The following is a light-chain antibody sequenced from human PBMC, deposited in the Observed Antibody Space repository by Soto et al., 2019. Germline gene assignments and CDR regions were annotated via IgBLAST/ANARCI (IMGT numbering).Light chain of an antibody. CDR2: ESI. CDR3: CSYAGSSTFYV. CDR1: SSDVGSYNL. Sequence: QSALTQPASVSGSPGQSITISCTGTSSDVGSYNLVSWYQQHPGKAPKLMIYESIKRPSGVSNRFSGSKSGNTASLTISGLQAEDEANYYCCSYAGSSTFYVLGTGTKVPVL. J-gene: IGLJ1*01. V-gene: IGLV2-23*01.